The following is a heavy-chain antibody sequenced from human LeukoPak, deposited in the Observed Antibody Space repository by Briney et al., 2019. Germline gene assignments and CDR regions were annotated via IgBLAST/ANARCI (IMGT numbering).Heavy chain of an antibody. CDR1: GYTFTGYY. CDR3: ARDLTYTRSPPTY. J-gene: IGHJ4*02. D-gene: IGHD6-13*01. V-gene: IGHV1-2*02. CDR2: MNPNSGGT. Sequence: GASVKVSCKASGYTFTGYYMHWVRQAPGQGLEGMGWMNPNSGGTNYPQKFQGRVTMTRDTSISTAYMELSRLTSDDTAVYYCARDLTYTRSPPTYWGQGTLVTVSS.